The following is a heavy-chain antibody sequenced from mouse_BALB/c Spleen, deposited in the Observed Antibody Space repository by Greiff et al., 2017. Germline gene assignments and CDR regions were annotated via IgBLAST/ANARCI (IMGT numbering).Heavy chain of an antibody. D-gene: IGHD1-2*01. V-gene: IGHV5-6*01. CDR1: GFTFSSYG. CDR3: ARNYGPYYFDY. CDR2: ISSGGSYT. J-gene: IGHJ2*01. Sequence: EVQGVESGGDLVKPGGSLKLSCAASGFTFSSYGMSWVRQTPDKRLEWVATISSGGSYTYYPDTVKGRFTISRDNAKNTLYLQMSSLKSEDTAMYYCARNYGPYYFDYWGQGTTLTVSS.